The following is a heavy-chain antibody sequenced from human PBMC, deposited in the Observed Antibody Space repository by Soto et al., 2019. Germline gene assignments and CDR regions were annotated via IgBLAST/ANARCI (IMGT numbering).Heavy chain of an antibody. CDR2: ISGSGGST. J-gene: IGHJ5*02. D-gene: IGHD3-22*01. Sequence: VGSLRLSCAASGFTFSSYAMSWVRQAPGKGLEWVSAISGSGGSTYYADSVKGRFTISRDNSKNTLYLQMNSLRAEDTAVYYCAKDAGRYYDSSGPFDPWGQGTLVTVSP. V-gene: IGHV3-23*01. CDR1: GFTFSSYA. CDR3: AKDAGRYYDSSGPFDP.